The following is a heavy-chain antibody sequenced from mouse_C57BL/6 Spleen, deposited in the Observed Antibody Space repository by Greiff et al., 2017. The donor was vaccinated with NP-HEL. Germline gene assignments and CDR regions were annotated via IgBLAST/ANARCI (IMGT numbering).Heavy chain of an antibody. Sequence: VQLQQSGAELVRPGASVKLSCKASGYTFTDYYITWVKQRPGQGLEWIARIYPGSGNTSYNEKFKGKATLTAEKSSSTAYMQLSSLTSEDSAVYFCARSGGYDYDSLDYWGQGTTLTVSS. CDR3: ARSGGYDYDSLDY. V-gene: IGHV1-76*01. CDR2: IYPGSGNT. D-gene: IGHD2-4*01. J-gene: IGHJ2*01. CDR1: GYTFTDYY.